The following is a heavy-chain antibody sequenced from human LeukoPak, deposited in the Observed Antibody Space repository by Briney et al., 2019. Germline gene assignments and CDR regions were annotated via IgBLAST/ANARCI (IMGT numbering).Heavy chain of an antibody. D-gene: IGHD6-19*01. Sequence: QPGGSLRLSCAASGFTFIDYAIPWVLQAPAKGLGWFAVVSGDGSNKYYADSVKGRFTITRDNSENTLCLQMDSLRAEDMAVYYCARDLKGDITVAGTGYFQLWGQGTLVTVSS. V-gene: IGHV3-30*04. CDR2: VSGDGSNK. J-gene: IGHJ1*01. CDR3: ARDLKGDITVAGTGYFQL. CDR1: GFTFIDYA.